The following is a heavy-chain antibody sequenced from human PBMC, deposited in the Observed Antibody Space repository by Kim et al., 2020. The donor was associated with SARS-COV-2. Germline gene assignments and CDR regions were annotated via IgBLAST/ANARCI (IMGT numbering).Heavy chain of an antibody. J-gene: IGHJ3*02. CDR2: SDTT. Sequence: SDTTHYAECVKGRLIISRDDSENSLYLQMNSLKTDDTAVYYRVRFVSAFDIWGQGTMVTVSS. CDR3: VRFVSAFDI. V-gene: IGHV3-72*01.